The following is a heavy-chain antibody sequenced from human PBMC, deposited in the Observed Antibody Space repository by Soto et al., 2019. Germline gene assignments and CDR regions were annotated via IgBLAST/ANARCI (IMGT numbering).Heavy chain of an antibody. D-gene: IGHD5-12*01. CDR2: IIPIFGTA. CDR1: GCTYSSYA. J-gene: IGHJ5*02. CDR3: ATPGGMDIVATTIENWFDP. Sequence: AVKVSCKASGCTYSSYAISWVRQPPGRGLAWVGGIIPIFGTANYAQKFQGRVTLTVHKSPSTAYMELSSLRTEDAAVYYCATPGGMDIVATTIENWFDPWGQGTLVTVSS. V-gene: IGHV1-69*06.